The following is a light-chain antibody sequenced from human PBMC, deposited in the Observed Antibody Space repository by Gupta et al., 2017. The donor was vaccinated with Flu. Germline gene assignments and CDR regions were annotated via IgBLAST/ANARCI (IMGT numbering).Light chain of an antibody. CDR1: SSNIGRNY. J-gene: IGLJ3*02. CDR3: GTWDSSLSAGRV. CDR2: END. Sequence: SVLTQPPSVSAAPGQTVTISSSGSSSNIGRNYVSWYQQLPGTAPTLRIYENDKRPSGIPDRFSGSKSGTSATLGITGLQTGDEADYYCGTWDSSLSAGRVFGGGTKLTVL. V-gene: IGLV1-51*02.